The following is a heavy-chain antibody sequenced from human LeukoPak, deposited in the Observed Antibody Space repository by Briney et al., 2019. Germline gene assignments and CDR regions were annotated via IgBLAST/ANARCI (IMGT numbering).Heavy chain of an antibody. D-gene: IGHD2-2*01. CDR2: TIPIFGTA. J-gene: IGHJ6*02. Sequence: SVKVSCKASGGTFSSYAISWVRQAPGQGLEWMGGTIPIFGTANYAQKFQGRVTITADESTSTAYMELSSLRSEDTAVYYCARDGDCSSTSCPNYYYGMDVWGQGTTVTVSS. CDR3: ARDGDCSSTSCPNYYYGMDV. V-gene: IGHV1-69*13. CDR1: GGTFSSYA.